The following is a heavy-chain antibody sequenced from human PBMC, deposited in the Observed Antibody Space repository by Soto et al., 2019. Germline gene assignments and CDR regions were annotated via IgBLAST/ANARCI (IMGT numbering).Heavy chain of an antibody. V-gene: IGHV5-51*01. CDR1: GYSFTSYW. Sequence: GESLKISCKGSGYSFTSYWIGWVRQMPWKGLEWMGIIYPGDSDTRYSPSFQVQVTISADKSIRTAYLQWSSLKASDTAMGYCPRHTQGAAGGDYWGQGTLVSVSS. CDR2: IYPGDSDT. D-gene: IGHD6-13*01. CDR3: PRHTQGAAGGDY. J-gene: IGHJ4*02.